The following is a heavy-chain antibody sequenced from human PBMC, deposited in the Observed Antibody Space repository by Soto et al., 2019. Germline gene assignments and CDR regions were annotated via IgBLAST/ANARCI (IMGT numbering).Heavy chain of an antibody. J-gene: IGHJ4*02. CDR1: GGSISSSNW. CDR3: AISPGAYYYGSGSYLSY. CDR2: IYHSGST. D-gene: IGHD3-10*01. Sequence: SETLSLTCAVSGGSISSSNWWSWVRQPPGKGLEWIGEIYHSGSTNYNPSLKSRVTISVDKSKNQFSLKLSSVTAADTAVYYWAISPGAYYYGSGSYLSYWGQGTLVTVSS. V-gene: IGHV4-4*02.